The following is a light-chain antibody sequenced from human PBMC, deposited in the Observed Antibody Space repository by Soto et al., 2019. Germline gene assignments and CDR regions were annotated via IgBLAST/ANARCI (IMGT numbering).Light chain of an antibody. CDR1: QHISHF. V-gene: IGKV1-33*01. J-gene: IGKJ1*01. CDR3: QQYDTLPWT. Sequence: DIQMTQSPSSLSAVVGGRVSITCRASQHISHFLNWYQHKPGKAPELLIFGASNLQPGVPTRFSGSGRGANFTLSISSLQPEDIATYFCQQYDTLPWTFGQGTKVEF. CDR2: GAS.